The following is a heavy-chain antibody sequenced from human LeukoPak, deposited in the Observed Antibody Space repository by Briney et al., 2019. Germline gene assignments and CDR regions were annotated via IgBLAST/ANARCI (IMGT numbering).Heavy chain of an antibody. CDR3: AKATYSSSGNLFFDY. J-gene: IGHJ4*02. Sequence: GGSLRLSCAISGFSFSSYAMSWVRQAPGKGLEWVSSISGSGGSTYYADSVNGRFTISRDNSKNTLYLQMNSLRAEDMAVYYCAKATYSSSGNLFFDYGGQGTLVTVSS. V-gene: IGHV3-23*01. CDR2: ISGSGGST. CDR1: GFSFSSYA. D-gene: IGHD6-13*01.